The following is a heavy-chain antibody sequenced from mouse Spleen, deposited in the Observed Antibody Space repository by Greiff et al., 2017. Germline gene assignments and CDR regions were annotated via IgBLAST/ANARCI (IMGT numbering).Heavy chain of an antibody. Sequence: QVHVKQSGAELVKPGASVKLSCKASGYTFTSYWMHWVKQRPGRGLEWIGRIDPNSGGTKYNEKFKSKATLTVDKPSSTAYMQLSSLTSEDSAVYYCAREEFMATATDYWGQGTTLTVSS. J-gene: IGHJ2*01. V-gene: IGHV1-72*01. D-gene: IGHD1-2*01. CDR3: AREEFMATATDY. CDR1: GYTFTSYW. CDR2: IDPNSGGT.